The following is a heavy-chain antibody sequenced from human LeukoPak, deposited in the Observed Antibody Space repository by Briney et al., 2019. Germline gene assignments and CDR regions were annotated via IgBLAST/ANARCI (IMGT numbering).Heavy chain of an antibody. V-gene: IGHV3-48*01. J-gene: IGHJ4*02. CDR2: ISGRSESK. D-gene: IGHD5-24*01. CDR1: GFTFSTYS. CDR3: ASIKWLQFHFDY. Sequence: GGSLRLPCAASGFTFSTYSMNWVRQAPGKGLGWVSYISGRSESKSYADSVKGRFTISRDNAKNSLYLQMNSLRAEDTAVYYCASIKWLQFHFDYWGQGTLVTVSS.